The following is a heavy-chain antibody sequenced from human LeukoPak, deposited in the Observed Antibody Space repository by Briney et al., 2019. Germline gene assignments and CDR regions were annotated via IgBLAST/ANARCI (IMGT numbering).Heavy chain of an antibody. CDR2: ISSISTTI. CDR1: GFSFTSYS. Sequence: GGSLRLSCAASGFSFTSYSMSWVRQAPGKGLEWLSFISSISTTIYYADSVEGRFTVSRDNAKNSLYLQMNSLRDEDTAVYYCARDGRPCDYWGQGTQVTVSS. J-gene: IGHJ4*02. V-gene: IGHV3-48*02. CDR3: ARDGRPCDY.